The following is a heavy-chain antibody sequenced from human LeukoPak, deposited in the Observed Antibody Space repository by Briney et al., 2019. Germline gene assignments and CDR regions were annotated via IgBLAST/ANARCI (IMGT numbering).Heavy chain of an antibody. CDR3: ARDNSRNLHYFDY. V-gene: IGHV3-30*02. Sequence: GGSLRLSCAASGFTFSSYGMHWVRQAPGKGLEWAAFIRHDGSNEYHADSVKGRFTISRDNSKNTLYLQMNSLRAEDTAVYYCARDNSRNLHYFDYWGQGTLVTVSS. CDR2: IRHDGSNE. CDR1: GFTFSSYG. J-gene: IGHJ4*02. D-gene: IGHD1-14*01.